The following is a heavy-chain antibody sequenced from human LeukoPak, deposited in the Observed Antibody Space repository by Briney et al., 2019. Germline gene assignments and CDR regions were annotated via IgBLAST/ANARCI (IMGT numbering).Heavy chain of an antibody. Sequence: SETLSLTCTVSGGSITGHYWSWIRQPPGKGLEWIGYIHYTGSTNYNPSLNSRITMSVDTPNNQFSLRLTSVTATETAVYYCARLHALGAEEFDPWGQGALVTVSS. CDR3: ARLHALGAEEFDP. D-gene: IGHD3-16*01. CDR1: GGSITGHY. CDR2: IHYTGST. V-gene: IGHV4-59*11. J-gene: IGHJ5*02.